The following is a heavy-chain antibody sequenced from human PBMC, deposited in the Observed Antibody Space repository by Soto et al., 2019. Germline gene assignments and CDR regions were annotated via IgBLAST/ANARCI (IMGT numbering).Heavy chain of an antibody. D-gene: IGHD5-18*01. CDR2: ISQSGST. J-gene: IGHJ5*02. CDR1: GGSFSGYY. CDR3: ARQRGYSNYKYWLDP. V-gene: IGHV4-34*01. Sequence: PSETLSLTFAVYGGSFSGYYWRWIRQPPGKGLEWNGEISQSGSTNYTPSLKSRVTISVDTSKSQFALKLSAVTAADTAVYYCARQRGYSNYKYWLDPWGQGALVTVSS.